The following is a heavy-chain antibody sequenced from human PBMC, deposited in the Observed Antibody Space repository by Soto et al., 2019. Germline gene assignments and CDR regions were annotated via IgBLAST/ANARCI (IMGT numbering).Heavy chain of an antibody. CDR2: IIPSSGST. CDR3: AAYCGGDCYFI. Sequence: ASVKVSCKASGYTFTSYYMHWVRQARGQRLEWMGRIIPSSGSTNYAQKFQERVTITRDMSTSTAYMELSSLRSEDTAVYYCAAYCGGDCYFIWGQGTLVTVSS. D-gene: IGHD2-21*01. CDR1: GYTFTSYY. V-gene: IGHV1-46*01. J-gene: IGHJ4*02.